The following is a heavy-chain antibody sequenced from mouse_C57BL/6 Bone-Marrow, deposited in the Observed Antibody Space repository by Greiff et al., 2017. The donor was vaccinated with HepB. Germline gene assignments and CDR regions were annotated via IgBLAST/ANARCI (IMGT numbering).Heavy chain of an antibody. Sequence: EVKLQESGPGLVKPSQTVFLTCTVTGISITTGNYRWSWIRQFPGNKLEWIGYIYYSGTITYNPSLTSRTTITRDTPKNQFFLEMNSLTAEDTATYYCARGPLLSYDYPTYAMDYWGQGTSVTVSS. D-gene: IGHD2-4*01. CDR1: GISITTGNYR. V-gene: IGHV3-5*01. CDR2: IYYSGTI. J-gene: IGHJ4*01. CDR3: ARGPLLSYDYPTYAMDY.